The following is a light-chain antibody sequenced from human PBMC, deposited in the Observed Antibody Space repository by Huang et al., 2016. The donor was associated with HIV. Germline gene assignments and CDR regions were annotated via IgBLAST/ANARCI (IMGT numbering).Light chain of an antibody. Sequence: EIAMTQSPATLSVSPGERATLSCRASQSVRSNLAWYQQKPGQAPRFLIYGASTRPTGIPARFSGSGSGTEFTLTISSLQSEDFAVYYCQQYDNWPPLTFGGGTKVEI. CDR3: QQYDNWPPLT. J-gene: IGKJ4*01. CDR2: GAS. V-gene: IGKV3-15*01. CDR1: QSVRSN.